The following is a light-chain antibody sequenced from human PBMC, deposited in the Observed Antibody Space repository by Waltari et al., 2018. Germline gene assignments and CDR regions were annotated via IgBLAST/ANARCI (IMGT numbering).Light chain of an antibody. V-gene: IGLV1-40*01. Sequence: QSILTQPTSVSGAPGQRVTISCTGSSSNIGAGHDVHWYQAFPGTAPKLLMYGNNKRPSGVPDRFSDSKSGSSAALAINGLQAEDEADYYCQSFDSNVRGGVVFGGGTKVTVL. J-gene: IGLJ3*02. CDR2: GNN. CDR3: QSFDSNVRGGVV. CDR1: SSNIGAGHD.